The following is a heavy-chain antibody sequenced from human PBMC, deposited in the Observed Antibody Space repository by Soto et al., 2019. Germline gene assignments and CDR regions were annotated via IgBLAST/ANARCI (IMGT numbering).Heavy chain of an antibody. V-gene: IGHV3-48*02. CDR2: ISSSGSTI. CDR3: ARGRAYCGGTNCYLDY. CDR1: GFSFSSHS. J-gene: IGHJ4*01. Sequence: EVQLVESGGGLVQPGGSLRLSCAASGFSFSSHSMKWVRQAPGKGLEWVSYISSSGSTIYYADSVKGRFTISRDNAKNSLHLQLNSLSDDVTAVYYCARGRAYCGGTNCYLDYRGHGALVTVSS. D-gene: IGHD2-21*01.